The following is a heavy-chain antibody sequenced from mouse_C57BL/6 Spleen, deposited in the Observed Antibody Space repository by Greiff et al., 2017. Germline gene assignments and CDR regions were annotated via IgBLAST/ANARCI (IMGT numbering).Heavy chain of an antibody. D-gene: IGHD3-3*01. V-gene: IGHV5-9-1*02. J-gene: IGHJ4*01. CDR2: ISSGGDYI. Sequence: EVKLVESGEGLVKPGGSLTLSCAASGFTFSSYAMSWVRQTPEKRLEWVAYISSGGDYIYYADTVKGRFTISRDNARNTLYLQMSSLKSEDTAMYYCTRGGTASYAMDYWGQGTSVTVAS. CDR3: TRGGTASYAMDY. CDR1: GFTFSSYA.